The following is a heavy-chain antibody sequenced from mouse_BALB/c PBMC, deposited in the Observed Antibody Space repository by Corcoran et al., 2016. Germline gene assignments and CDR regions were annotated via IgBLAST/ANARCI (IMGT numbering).Heavy chain of an antibody. CDR3: AREPRAMDY. CDR2: INTYTGEP. J-gene: IGHJ4*01. V-gene: IGHV9-3-1*01. Sequence: QIQLLRSGPEMKKPGETVRISCKAAGYTFINYGMNWVKQATGKGLKWMGWINTYTGEPTYADDFKGRFAFSLETSASTAYLQINNLKNEDTATYFCAREPRAMDYWGQGTSVTVSS. CDR1: GYTFINYG.